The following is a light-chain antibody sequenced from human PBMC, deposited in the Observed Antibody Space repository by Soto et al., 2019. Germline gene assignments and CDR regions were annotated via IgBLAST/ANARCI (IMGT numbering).Light chain of an antibody. J-gene: IGLJ1*01. CDR3: SSYTGTTFHV. V-gene: IGLV2-14*01. CDR1: SSDIGTYNC. Sequence: QSALTQPASVSGSPGQSITISCTGTSSDIGTYNCVSWYQQHPGKAPKLMIYEVSNRHSGVSNRCSGSKSGNTASLTISGLQAEDEADYYCSSYTGTTFHVFGTGTKLTVL. CDR2: EVS.